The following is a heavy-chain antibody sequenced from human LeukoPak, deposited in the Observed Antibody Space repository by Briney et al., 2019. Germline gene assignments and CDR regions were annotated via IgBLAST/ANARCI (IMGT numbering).Heavy chain of an antibody. D-gene: IGHD3-22*01. Sequence: SETLSLTCTVSGGSISSSSYYWGWIRQPPGKGLEGMGRIYYSGSTYYNPSLKSRVTISVDTSKNQFSLKLSSVTAADTAVYYCARLRITMIVVVIPLFDYWGQGTLVTVSS. CDR2: IYYSGST. CDR3: ARLRITMIVVVIPLFDY. J-gene: IGHJ4*02. CDR1: GGSISSSSYY. V-gene: IGHV4-39*01.